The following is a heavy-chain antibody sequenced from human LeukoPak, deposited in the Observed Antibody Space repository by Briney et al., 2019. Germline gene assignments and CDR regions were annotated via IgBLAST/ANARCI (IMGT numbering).Heavy chain of an antibody. CDR3: ARWIGKYFDY. D-gene: IGHD1-26*01. J-gene: IGHJ4*02. CDR1: GYSISSGYY. Sequence: PSETLSLTCTVSGYSISSGYYWGWIRQPPGKGLEWIGSIYHSGSTYYNPSLKSRVTISVDTSKNQFSLKLSSVTAADTAVYYCARWIGKYFDYWGQGSLVTVSS. V-gene: IGHV4-38-2*02. CDR2: IYHSGST.